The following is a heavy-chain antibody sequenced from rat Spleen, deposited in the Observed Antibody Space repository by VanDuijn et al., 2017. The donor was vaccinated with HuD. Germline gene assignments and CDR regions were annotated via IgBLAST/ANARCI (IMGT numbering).Heavy chain of an antibody. Sequence: EVQLVESGGGLVQPGRSLKLSCEVSGFTFNNYDMAWIRQAPTKGLEWVASINPGGFNTYYRDSVKGRFTVSRDNSKSTLYLQVDSLRSEDTATYNCARQDTSGYSNWFAYWGQGTLVTVSS. CDR1: GFTFNNYD. CDR3: ARQDTSGYSNWFAY. J-gene: IGHJ3*01. V-gene: IGHV5-25*01. CDR2: INPGGFNT. D-gene: IGHD4-3*01.